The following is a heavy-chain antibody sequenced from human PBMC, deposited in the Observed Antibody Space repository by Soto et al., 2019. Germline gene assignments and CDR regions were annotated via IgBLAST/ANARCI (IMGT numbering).Heavy chain of an antibody. CDR2: ISGSGGST. CDR1: GFTFSSYA. V-gene: IGHV3-23*01. CDR3: AKVDDDGSSWYGFFYYYYGMDV. J-gene: IGHJ6*02. D-gene: IGHD6-13*01. Sequence: LRLSCAASGFTFSSYAMSWVRQAPGKGLEWVSAISGSGGSTYYADSVKGRFTISRDNSKNTLYLQMNSLRAEDTAVYYCAKVDDDGSSWYGFFYYYYGMDVWGQGTTVTVSS.